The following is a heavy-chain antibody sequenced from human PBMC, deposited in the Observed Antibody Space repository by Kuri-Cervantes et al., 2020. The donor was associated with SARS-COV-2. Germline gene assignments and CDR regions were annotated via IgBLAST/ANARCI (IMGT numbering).Heavy chain of an antibody. Sequence: ASVKVSCKASGGTFSSYAISWVRQAPGQGLEWMGWMNPNSGNTGYAQKFQGRVTMTRNTSISTAYMELRSLRSDDTAVYYCARDVTYSSGHADYWGQGTLVTVSS. J-gene: IGHJ4*02. D-gene: IGHD6-19*01. CDR1: GGTFSSYA. V-gene: IGHV1-8*02. CDR3: ARDVTYSSGHADY. CDR2: MNPNSGNT.